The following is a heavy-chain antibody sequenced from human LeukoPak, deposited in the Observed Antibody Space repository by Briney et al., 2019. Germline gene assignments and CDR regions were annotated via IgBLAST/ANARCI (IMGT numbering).Heavy chain of an antibody. CDR1: GYDFTNYD. Sequence: ASVKVSCKASGYDFTNYDLNWVRQAPGQGLEWMGWMNPNIANTGYAQKFQGRVTITGNTSISTAYMELSRLRSDDTAVYYCARGHYLTSTDYWGQGTLVTVSS. D-gene: IGHD3-10*01. V-gene: IGHV1-8*03. CDR3: ARGHYLTSTDY. J-gene: IGHJ4*02. CDR2: MNPNIANT.